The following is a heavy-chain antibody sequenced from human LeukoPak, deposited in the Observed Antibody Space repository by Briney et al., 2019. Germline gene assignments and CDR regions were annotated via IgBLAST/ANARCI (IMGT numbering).Heavy chain of an antibody. D-gene: IGHD3-9*01. J-gene: IGHJ5*02. CDR1: GGTFSSYA. CDR2: IIPIFGTA. V-gene: IGHV1-69*06. Sequence: ASVKVSCKASGGTFSSYAVSWVRQAPGQGLEWMGGIIPIFGTANYAQKFQGRVTITADKSTSTAYMELSSLRSEDTAVYYCARESSATYYDILTGYYIGGGWFDPWGQGTLVTVSS. CDR3: ARESSATYYDILTGYYIGGGWFDP.